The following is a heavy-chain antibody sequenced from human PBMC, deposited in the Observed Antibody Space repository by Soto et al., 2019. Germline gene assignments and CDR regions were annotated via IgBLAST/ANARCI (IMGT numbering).Heavy chain of an antibody. J-gene: IGHJ4*02. Sequence: SGPTLVNPTQTLTLTCTFSGFSLTTSGVAVGWIRQPPGKALEWLAIFYGSDAKFYSPSLKSRLTITKDTSKKQVVLTLTNMDPVDTATYSCVRRYDPYYFDYWGQGTLVTVSS. CDR3: VRRYDPYYFDY. D-gene: IGHD1-1*01. CDR2: FYGSDAK. V-gene: IGHV2-5*01. CDR1: GFSLTTSGVA.